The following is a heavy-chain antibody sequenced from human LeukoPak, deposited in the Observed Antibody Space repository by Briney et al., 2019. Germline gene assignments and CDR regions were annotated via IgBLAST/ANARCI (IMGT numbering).Heavy chain of an antibody. Sequence: GGSLRLSCAASGFTFSTYSMNWVRQAPGKGLEWVSSISSSSSYIYYADSVKGRFTISRDNAKKSLYLQMNSLRAEDTALYYCARGADTAMILWSAFDIWGQGTMVTVSS. CDR3: ARGADTAMILWSAFDI. CDR1: GFTFSTYS. J-gene: IGHJ3*02. CDR2: ISSSSSYI. D-gene: IGHD5-18*01. V-gene: IGHV3-21*01.